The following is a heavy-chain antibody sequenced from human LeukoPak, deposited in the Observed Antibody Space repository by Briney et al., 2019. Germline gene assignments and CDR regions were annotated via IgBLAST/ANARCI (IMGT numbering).Heavy chain of an antibody. CDR1: GGTLSSYA. D-gene: IGHD2-2*01. CDR2: IIPIFGTA. V-gene: IGHV1-69*06. J-gene: IGHJ5*02. CDR3: ARDVCSSTSCWFDP. Sequence: SVKVSCKASGGTLSSYAISWVRQAPGQGLEWMGGIIPIFGTANYAQKFQGRVTITADKSTSTAYMELSSLRSEDTAVYYCARDVCSSTSCWFDPWGQGTLVTVSS.